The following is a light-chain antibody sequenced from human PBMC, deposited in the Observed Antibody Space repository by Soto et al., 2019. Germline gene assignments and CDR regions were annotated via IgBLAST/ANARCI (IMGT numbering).Light chain of an antibody. V-gene: IGKV3D-15*01. Sequence: EIVMTQSPATLSVSPGDRATLSCRASQSVTTRLAWYQQKPGQAPRLLIYGASTRATGIPARFSGSGSGTEFTLTISSLQSEDFAVYHCQQYNNWPPEYTFGQGTKLEIK. CDR2: GAS. CDR3: QQYNNWPPEYT. J-gene: IGKJ2*01. CDR1: QSVTTR.